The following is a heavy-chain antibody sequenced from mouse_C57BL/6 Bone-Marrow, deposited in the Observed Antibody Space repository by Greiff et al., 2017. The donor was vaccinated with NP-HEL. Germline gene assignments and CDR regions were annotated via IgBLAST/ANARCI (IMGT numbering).Heavy chain of an antibody. V-gene: IGHV1-42*01. Sequence: EVQLQQSGPELVKPGASVKISCKASGYSFTGYYMNWVKQSPEKSLEWIGEINPSTGGTTYNQKFKANATLTVDKSSSTAYMQLKSLTSEDSAVYYCAIRVWFAYWGQGTLVTVSA. CDR1: GYSFTGYY. CDR2: INPSTGGT. D-gene: IGHD2-12*01. CDR3: AIRVWFAY. J-gene: IGHJ3*01.